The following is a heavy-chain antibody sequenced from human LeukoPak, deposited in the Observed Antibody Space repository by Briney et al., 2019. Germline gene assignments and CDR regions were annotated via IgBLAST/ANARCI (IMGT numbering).Heavy chain of an antibody. Sequence: ASGKVSCKASGYTFTSYGISWVRQAPGQGLEWMGWISAYNGNTNYAQKLQGRVTMTTDTSTSTAYMELRSLRSDDTAVYYCARESERAYYDFWSGYPTFDYWGQGTLVTVSS. D-gene: IGHD3-3*01. CDR3: ARESERAYYDFWSGYPTFDY. V-gene: IGHV1-18*01. J-gene: IGHJ4*02. CDR2: ISAYNGNT. CDR1: GYTFTSYG.